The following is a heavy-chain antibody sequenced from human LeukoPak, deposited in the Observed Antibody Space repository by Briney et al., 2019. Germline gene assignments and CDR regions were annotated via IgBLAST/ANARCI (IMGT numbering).Heavy chain of an antibody. V-gene: IGHV3-21*01. CDR1: GFSFSTYT. CDR3: AIHFWNYFRIDY. J-gene: IGHJ4*02. CDR2: ISGSGSYI. D-gene: IGHD3-3*02. Sequence: GGSLRLSCAASGFSFSTYTMNWARQAPGKGLEWVSSISGSGSYIYYSDSVKGRFTISRDNAKNSLSLQMNRLRAEHTAIYYCAIHFWNYFRIDYWGQGILGTVSS.